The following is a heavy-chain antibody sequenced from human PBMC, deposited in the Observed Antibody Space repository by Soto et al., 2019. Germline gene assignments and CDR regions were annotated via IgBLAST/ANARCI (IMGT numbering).Heavy chain of an antibody. J-gene: IGHJ6*04. D-gene: IGHD3-16*01. Sequence: GGSLRLSCAASGFTFSSYAMSWVRQAPGKGLEWVSAISGGGGSNYYADSVKGRFTISGDNSKNTLYLQMNSLRAEDTAVYYCAKDRSPRWLYYRVTVYTAWGKGTTVTVSS. V-gene: IGHV3-23*01. CDR1: GFTFSSYA. CDR3: AKDRSPRWLYYRVTVYTA. CDR2: ISGGGGSN.